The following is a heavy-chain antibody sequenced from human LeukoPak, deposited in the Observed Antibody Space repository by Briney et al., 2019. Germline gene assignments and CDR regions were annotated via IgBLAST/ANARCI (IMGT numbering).Heavy chain of an antibody. D-gene: IGHD4-17*01. CDR3: ARVGCSVTTDLYFDY. Sequence: SETLSLTCAVYGGSFSGYYWSWIRQPPGKGLEWIGEINHSGSTNYNPSLKSRVTISVDTSKNQLSLKLSSVTAADTAVYYCARVGCSVTTDLYFDYWGQGTLVTVSS. V-gene: IGHV4-34*01. J-gene: IGHJ4*02. CDR2: INHSGST. CDR1: GGSFSGYY.